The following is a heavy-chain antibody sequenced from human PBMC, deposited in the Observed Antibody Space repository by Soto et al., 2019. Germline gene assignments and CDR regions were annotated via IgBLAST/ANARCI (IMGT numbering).Heavy chain of an antibody. V-gene: IGHV3-9*01. CDR3: AKDISLGELSAPDH. D-gene: IGHD3-16*02. CDR2: MSWNRGSI. Sequence: GGSLRLSCAVSGFTFDDFAMHWVRQAPGKGLEWVSGMSWNRGSIVYADSVKGRFTISRDNAKNSLYLQMNSLRPEDTALYYCAKDISLGELSAPDHWGQGTLVTVSS. J-gene: IGHJ4*02. CDR1: GFTFDDFA.